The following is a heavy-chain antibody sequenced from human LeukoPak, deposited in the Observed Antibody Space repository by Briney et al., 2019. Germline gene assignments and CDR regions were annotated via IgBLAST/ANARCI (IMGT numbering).Heavy chain of an antibody. J-gene: IGHJ6*02. CDR3: ARFYSSSYYYYYGMDV. D-gene: IGHD6-13*01. V-gene: IGHV5-51*01. Sequence: GESLKISCKGSGYSFTSYWIGWVRQMPGKGLEWMGIIYPGDSDTRYSPSFQGQVTISADKSISTAYLQWSSLEASDTAMYDCARFYSSSYYYYYGMDVWGQGTTVTVSS. CDR1: GYSFTSYW. CDR2: IYPGDSDT.